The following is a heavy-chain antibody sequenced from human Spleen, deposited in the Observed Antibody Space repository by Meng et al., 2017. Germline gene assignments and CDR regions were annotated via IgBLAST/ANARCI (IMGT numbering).Heavy chain of an antibody. CDR1: GGYFSGYY. D-gene: IGHD6-19*01. V-gene: IGHV4-34*01. J-gene: IGHJ5*02. CDR3: VRSSGWVKTGFDP. Sequence: QVQLQQWGAGLLKPSETLSLTCAVYGGYFSGYYWSWIRQPPGKDLEWIGEINHSGSTHYNPSLTSRVSISVDTSKNQFSLKLTSVTAADTAMYYCVRSSGWVKTGFDPWGQGTLVTVSS. CDR2: INHSGST.